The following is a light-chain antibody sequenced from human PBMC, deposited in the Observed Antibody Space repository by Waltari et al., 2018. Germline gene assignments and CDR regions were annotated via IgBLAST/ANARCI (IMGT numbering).Light chain of an antibody. CDR1: KLGAKY. CDR2: HDM. Sequence: SYDLIQPPSVSVSPGQTVSITCSGDKLGAKYTSWYQQKPGQSPVLVIYHDMKRPSGIPERFSGSNSGNTVTLTISGTQTLDEADYYCQTWANYSVFFGGGTKLTVL. J-gene: IGLJ2*01. CDR3: QTWANYSVF. V-gene: IGLV3-1*01.